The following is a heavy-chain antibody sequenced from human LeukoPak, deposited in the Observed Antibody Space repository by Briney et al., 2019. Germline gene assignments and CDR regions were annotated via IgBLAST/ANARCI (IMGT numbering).Heavy chain of an antibody. Sequence: PGGSLRLSCAASGFTFSSYSMNWVRQAPGKGLEWVSSISSSSSYRYYADSVKGRFTISRDNAKNSLYLQMNSLRAGDTAVYYCARASAVAGTRHYWGQGTLVTVSS. CDR2: ISSSSSYR. CDR1: GFTFSSYS. CDR3: ARASAVAGTRHY. D-gene: IGHD6-19*01. J-gene: IGHJ4*02. V-gene: IGHV3-21*01.